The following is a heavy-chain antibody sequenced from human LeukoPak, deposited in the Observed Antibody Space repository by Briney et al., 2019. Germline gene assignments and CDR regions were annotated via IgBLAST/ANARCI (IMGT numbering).Heavy chain of an antibody. CDR1: GFTFSSYE. Sequence: GGSLRLSCAASGFTFSSYEMNWVRQAPGKGLEWVSYISSSGSTIYYADSVKGRFTISRDNSKNTLYLQMNSLRAEDTAVYYCAKAGSSSGWFSSRYYYYMDVWGKGTTVTVSS. J-gene: IGHJ6*03. CDR2: ISSSGSTI. V-gene: IGHV3-48*03. D-gene: IGHD6-19*01. CDR3: AKAGSSSGWFSSRYYYYMDV.